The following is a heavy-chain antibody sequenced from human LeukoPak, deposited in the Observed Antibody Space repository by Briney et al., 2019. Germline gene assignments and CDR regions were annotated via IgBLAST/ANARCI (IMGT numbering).Heavy chain of an antibody. J-gene: IGHJ6*03. V-gene: IGHV1-2*02. Sequence: ASVRVSCKASGYTFTGYYMHWVRQAPGQGLEWMGWINPNSGGANYAQKFQGRVTMTRDTSISTAYMELSRLRSDDTAVYYCASDLMDYSNPMDVWGKGTTVTVSS. CDR2: INPNSGGA. CDR1: GYTFTGYY. CDR3: ASDLMDYSNPMDV. D-gene: IGHD4-11*01.